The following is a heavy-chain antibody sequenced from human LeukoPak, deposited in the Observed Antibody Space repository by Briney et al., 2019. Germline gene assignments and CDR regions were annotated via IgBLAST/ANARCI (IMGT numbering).Heavy chain of an antibody. J-gene: IGHJ4*02. Sequence: ASVKVSCKASGYTFTSYGISWVRQAPGQGLEWMGIINPSGGSTSYAQKFQGRVTMTRDTSTSTVYMELSSLRSEDTAVYYCAIELLVFDYWGQGTLVTVSS. CDR2: INPSGGST. CDR3: AIELLVFDY. D-gene: IGHD1-7*01. CDR1: GYTFTSYG. V-gene: IGHV1-46*01.